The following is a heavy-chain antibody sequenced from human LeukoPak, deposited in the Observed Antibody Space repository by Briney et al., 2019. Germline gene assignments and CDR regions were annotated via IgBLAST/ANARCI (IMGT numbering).Heavy chain of an antibody. CDR2: INPNSGGT. J-gene: IGHJ4*02. CDR3: ARDRGYSGYHDY. D-gene: IGHD5-12*01. Sequence: GASVKVSCKASGYTFTGYYMHWVPQAPGQGLGWMGRINPNSGGTNYTQKFQGRVTMTRDTSISTAYMELSRLRSDDTAVYYCARDRGYSGYHDYWGQGTLVTVSS. CDR1: GYTFTGYY. V-gene: IGHV1-2*06.